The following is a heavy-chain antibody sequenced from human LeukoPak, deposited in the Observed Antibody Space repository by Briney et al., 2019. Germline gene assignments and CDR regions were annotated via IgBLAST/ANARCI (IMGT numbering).Heavy chain of an antibody. D-gene: IGHD2-21*02. CDR2: IYYSGST. V-gene: IGHV4-59*01. J-gene: IGHJ3*02. CDR3: AREWSGDCCSDAFDI. CDR1: GGSISSYY. Sequence: SETLSLTCTVSGGSISSYYWSWIQQPPGKGLEWIGYIYYSGSTNYNPSLKSRVTISVDTSKNQFSLKLSSVTAADTAVYYCAREWSGDCCSDAFDIWGQGTMVTVSS.